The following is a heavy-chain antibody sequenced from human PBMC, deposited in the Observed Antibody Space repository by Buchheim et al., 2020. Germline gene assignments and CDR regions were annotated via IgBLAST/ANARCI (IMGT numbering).Heavy chain of an antibody. V-gene: IGHV5-10-1*03. Sequence: EVQLVQSGAEVKKPGESLRISCKGSGYSFTSYWISWVRQMPGKGLEWMGRIDPSDSYTHYSPSFQGHVTISADKSISTAYLQWSSLKASDTAMYYCARHVAPVVVVAATLSGFDPWGQGTL. D-gene: IGHD2-15*01. CDR3: ARHVAPVVVVAATLSGFDP. J-gene: IGHJ5*02. CDR2: IDPSDSYT. CDR1: GYSFTSYW.